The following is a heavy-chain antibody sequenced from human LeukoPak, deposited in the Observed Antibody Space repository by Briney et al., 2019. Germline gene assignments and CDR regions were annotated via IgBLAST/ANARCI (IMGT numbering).Heavy chain of an antibody. D-gene: IGHD5-12*01. J-gene: IGHJ5*02. Sequence: GGSLRLSCVASGFTFSSHAMTWVRQAPGKGLEWVSAISISGDTTYYADSVKGRFTISRDNARNSLYLQMNNLRGEDTAIYYCARDAGNSGYGCDLWGQGTLVTVSS. CDR1: GFTFSSHA. CDR3: ARDAGNSGYGCDL. V-gene: IGHV3-23*01. CDR2: ISISGDTT.